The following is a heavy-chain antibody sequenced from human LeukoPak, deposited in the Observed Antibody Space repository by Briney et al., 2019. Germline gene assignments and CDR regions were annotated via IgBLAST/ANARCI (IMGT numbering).Heavy chain of an antibody. D-gene: IGHD2-2*01. V-gene: IGHV3-33*06. CDR1: GFTFSSYG. CDR2: IWYDGSNK. J-gene: IGHJ4*02. Sequence: ESGGSLRLSCAASGFTFSSYGMHWVRQAPGKGLEWLAVIWYDGSNKYYADSVKGRFTISRDNSKNTLYLQMNSLRAEDTAVYYCAKELRYCSSTSCPNYFDYWGRGTLVTVSS. CDR3: AKELRYCSSTSCPNYFDY.